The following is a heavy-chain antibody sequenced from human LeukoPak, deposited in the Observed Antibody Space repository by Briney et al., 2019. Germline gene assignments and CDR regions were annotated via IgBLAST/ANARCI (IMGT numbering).Heavy chain of an antibody. J-gene: IGHJ4*02. V-gene: IGHV4-38-2*01. CDR2: IYHSGNS. Sequence: PSETLSLTCAVSGYSISGGYYWGWIRQPPGKGLEWIGSIYHSGNSYYNPSLKSRVTISLDTSKNQFSLKLSSVTAADTAVYYCARQYGTTGKFDYWGQGTLVTVSS. CDR1: GYSISGGYY. CDR3: ARQYGTTGKFDY. D-gene: IGHD1-1*01.